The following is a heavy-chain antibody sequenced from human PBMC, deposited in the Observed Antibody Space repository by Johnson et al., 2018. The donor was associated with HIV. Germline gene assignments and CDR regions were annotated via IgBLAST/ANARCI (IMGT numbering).Heavy chain of an antibody. Sequence: VQLMESGGGLVQPGGSLTLSCAASGFTFSSYDMHWVRQATGKGLEWVSAIGTAGDTYYPGSVTGRFTISRANAKNSLYRQMNSLRAGDTAVYYCARAIAAAGAFSIWGQGTMVTVSS. V-gene: IGHV3-13*01. CDR3: ARAIAAAGAFSI. D-gene: IGHD6-13*01. CDR1: GFTFSSYD. J-gene: IGHJ3*02. CDR2: IGTAGDT.